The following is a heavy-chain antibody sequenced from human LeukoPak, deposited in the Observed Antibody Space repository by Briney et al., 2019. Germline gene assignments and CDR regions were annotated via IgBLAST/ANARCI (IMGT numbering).Heavy chain of an antibody. D-gene: IGHD3/OR15-3a*01. CDR2: IYTSGST. V-gene: IGHV4-4*07. Sequence: KTSETLSLTCTVSGGSISSYYWSWIRQPAGKGLEWIGRIYTSGSTNYNPSLKSRVTMSVDTSKNQFSLKLSSVTAADTAVYYCASLRFLDLRSYYFDYWGQGTLVTVSS. CDR1: GGSISSYY. J-gene: IGHJ4*02. CDR3: ASLRFLDLRSYYFDY.